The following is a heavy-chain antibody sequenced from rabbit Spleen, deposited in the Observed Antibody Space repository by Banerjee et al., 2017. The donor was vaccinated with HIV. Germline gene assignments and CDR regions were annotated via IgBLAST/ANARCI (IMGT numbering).Heavy chain of an antibody. D-gene: IGHD2-1*01. CDR3: ARGTSTAGDGAAL. V-gene: IGHV1S45*01. CDR2: IYSTIHYT. CDR1: GFSFSSGYD. J-gene: IGHJ4*01. Sequence: QEQLEESGGDLVKPGASLTLTCTASGFSFSSGYDIVWVRQAPGKGLEWIGYIYSTIHYTYYASWAKGRFTISKTSSTTVTLQMTSLTAADTATYFCARGTSTAGDGAALWGPGTLVTVS.